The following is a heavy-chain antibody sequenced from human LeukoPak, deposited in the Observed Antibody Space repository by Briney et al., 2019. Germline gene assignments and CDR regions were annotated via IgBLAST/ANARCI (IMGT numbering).Heavy chain of an antibody. CDR3: ARDYVTMAPDY. V-gene: IGHV3-21*01. Sequence: GGSLRLSCAASGFTFNTYGMNWVRQAPGKGLGWLSYIGPGPSHTYYADSVRGRFVISRDDAESSLYLQMSSLRAEDTAVYYCARDYVTMAPDYGGLGTLVTVSS. CDR1: GFTFNTYG. CDR2: IGPGPSHT. D-gene: IGHD3-10*02. J-gene: IGHJ4*02.